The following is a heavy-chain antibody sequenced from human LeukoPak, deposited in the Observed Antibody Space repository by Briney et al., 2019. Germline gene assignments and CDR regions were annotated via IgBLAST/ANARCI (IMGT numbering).Heavy chain of an antibody. Sequence: PGGSLRLSCAASGFTFSSYEMNWVRQAPGKGLEWVSYISSSGSTIYYADSVKGRSTISRDNAKNSLYLQMNSLRAEDTAVYYCAELGITMIGGVWGKGTTVTTSS. CDR2: ISSSGSTI. D-gene: IGHD3-10*02. V-gene: IGHV3-48*03. CDR3: AELGITMIGGV. J-gene: IGHJ6*04. CDR1: GFTFSSYE.